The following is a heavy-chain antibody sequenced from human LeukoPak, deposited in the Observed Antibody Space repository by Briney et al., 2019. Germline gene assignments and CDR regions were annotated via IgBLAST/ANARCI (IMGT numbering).Heavy chain of an antibody. V-gene: IGHV4-61*01. CDR3: ASGYHSNTRFDY. Sequence: TSSETLSLTCTVSGGSVNSETYCWTWIRQPPGKGLEWIGFVCYAGSTNYKPSLKGRVTISVDTSKNQLSLKLRSVTAADTAVYYCASGYHSNTRFDYWGQGTMVTVSS. J-gene: IGHJ4*02. D-gene: IGHD5-12*01. CDR1: GGSVNSETYC. CDR2: VCYAGST.